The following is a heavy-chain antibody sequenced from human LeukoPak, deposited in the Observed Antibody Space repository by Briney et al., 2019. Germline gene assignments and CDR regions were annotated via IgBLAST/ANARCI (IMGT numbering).Heavy chain of an antibody. CDR1: GFTFSSYW. J-gene: IGHJ2*01. Sequence: GGSLRLSCAASGFTFSSYWMSWVRQAPGKGLEWVANIKQDGSEKYYVDSVKGRFTISRDNSKNTLYLQMNSLRAEDTAVYYCARGGKSYYDSSDYYWYFDLWGRGTLVTVSS. D-gene: IGHD3-22*01. CDR2: IKQDGSEK. V-gene: IGHV3-7*01. CDR3: ARGGKSYYDSSDYYWYFDL.